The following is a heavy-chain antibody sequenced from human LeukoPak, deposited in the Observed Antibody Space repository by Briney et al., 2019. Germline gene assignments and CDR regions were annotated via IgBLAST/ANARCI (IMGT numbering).Heavy chain of an antibody. D-gene: IGHD1-26*01. CDR2: ISGSGLTT. CDR3: AKKVVVGATSPYSDFQD. CDR1: GSTFSSNP. Sequence: GGSLRLSCAASGSTFSSNPMHWVRQAPGKGLDWVSAISGSGLTTHYAGSVKGRFSISRDNSKNTLYLQMNSLRAEDTALYYCAKKVVVGATSPYSDFQDWGQGTLVTVSS. V-gene: IGHV3-23*01. J-gene: IGHJ1*01.